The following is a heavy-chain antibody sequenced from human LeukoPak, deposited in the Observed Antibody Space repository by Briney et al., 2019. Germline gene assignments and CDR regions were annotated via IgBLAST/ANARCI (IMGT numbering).Heavy chain of an antibody. Sequence: SQTLSLTCTVSGGSVSSGDYYWSWIRQPPGKGLEWIGYIYYSGSTYYNPSLKSRVTISVDTSKNQFSLKLSSVTAADTAVYYCAREDSSGWDDAEYFQHWGQGTLVTVSS. D-gene: IGHD6-19*01. CDR3: AREDSSGWDDAEYFQH. J-gene: IGHJ1*01. CDR2: IYYSGST. CDR1: GGSVSSGDYY. V-gene: IGHV4-30-4*08.